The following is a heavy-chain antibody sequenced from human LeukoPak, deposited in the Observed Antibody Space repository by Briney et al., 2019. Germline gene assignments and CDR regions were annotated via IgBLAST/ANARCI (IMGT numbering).Heavy chain of an antibody. CDR1: GYTFTSYD. V-gene: IGHV1-8*01. CDR2: MNPNSGNT. CDR3: ARAIGMATAFDY. J-gene: IGHJ4*02. D-gene: IGHD5-24*01. Sequence: EASVKVSCKASGYTFTSYDINWVRQATGQGLEWMGWMNPNSGNTGYAQKFQGRVTMTRDTSISTAYMELSRLRSDDTAVYYCARAIGMATAFDYWGQGTLVTVSS.